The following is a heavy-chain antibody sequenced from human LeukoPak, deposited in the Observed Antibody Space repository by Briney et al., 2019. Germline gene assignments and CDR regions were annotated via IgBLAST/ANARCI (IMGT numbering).Heavy chain of an antibody. Sequence: PGGSLRLSCAASGFTFSSYGMHWVRQAPGKGLEWVAFIRYDGSNKYYADSVKGRFTISRDNSKNTLYPQMNSLKAEDTAVYYCAKDQTYYYESSGGLGGYYGMDIWGQGTTVTVSS. CDR3: AKDQTYYYESSGGLGGYYGMDI. CDR1: GFTFSSYG. J-gene: IGHJ6*02. CDR2: IRYDGSNK. D-gene: IGHD3-22*01. V-gene: IGHV3-30*02.